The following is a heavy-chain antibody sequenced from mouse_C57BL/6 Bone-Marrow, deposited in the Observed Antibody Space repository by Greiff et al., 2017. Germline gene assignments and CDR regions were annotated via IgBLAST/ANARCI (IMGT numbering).Heavy chain of an antibody. J-gene: IGHJ4*01. V-gene: IGHV10-1*01. Sequence: EVQGVESGGGLVQPKGSLKLSCAASGFSFNTYAMNWVRQAPGKGLEWVARIRSKSNNYATYYADSVKDRFTISRDDSESMLYLQMNNLKTEDTAMYYCVRHKVVEGNYYAMDYWGQGTSVTVSS. CDR1: GFSFNTYA. CDR2: IRSKSNNYAT. CDR3: VRHKVVEGNYYAMDY. D-gene: IGHD1-1*01.